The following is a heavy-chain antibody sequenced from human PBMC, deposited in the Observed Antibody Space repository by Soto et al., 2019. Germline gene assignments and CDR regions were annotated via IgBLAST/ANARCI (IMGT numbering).Heavy chain of an antibody. J-gene: IGHJ4*02. CDR1: GFTFSSYV. D-gene: IGHD3-10*01. CDR3: ATTLIRGVSTTYFDY. CDR2: ISHDGSDK. V-gene: IGHV3-30*09. Sequence: QVQLVESGGGVVQPGRSLRLSCAASGFTFSSYVIHCVRQAPGKGLAWVAVISHDGSDKYYAHSVKGRFAISRDNSRNALYLQMNSRSAEETAGYYCATTLIRGVSTTYFDYWGQGTLLTVSS.